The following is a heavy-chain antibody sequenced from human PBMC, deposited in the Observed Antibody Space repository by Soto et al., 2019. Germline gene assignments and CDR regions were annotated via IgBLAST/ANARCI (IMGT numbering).Heavy chain of an antibody. V-gene: IGHV4-34*01. J-gene: IGHJ4*02. CDR3: ARVYGDYARSYFDY. CDR1: GGSFSGYY. CDR2: INHSGST. Sequence: SETLSLTCAVYGGSFSGYYWSWIRQPPGKGLEWIGEINHSGSTNYNPSLKSRVTISVDTSKNQFPLKLSSVTAADTAVYYCARVYGDYARSYFDYWGQGTLVTVSS. D-gene: IGHD4-17*01.